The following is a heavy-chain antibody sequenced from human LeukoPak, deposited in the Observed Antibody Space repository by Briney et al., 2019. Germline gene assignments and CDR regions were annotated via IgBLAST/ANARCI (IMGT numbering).Heavy chain of an antibody. D-gene: IGHD5-18*01. CDR2: INPNSGGT. Sequence: ASVKVSCKASGYTFTSYAMNWVRQAPGQGLEWMGWINPNSGGTNYAQKFQGRVTMTRDTSISTAYMELSRLRSDDTAVYYCAREFGVQLWYVWGFDYWGQGTLVTVSS. CDR3: AREFGVQLWYVWGFDY. J-gene: IGHJ4*02. V-gene: IGHV1-2*02. CDR1: GYTFTSYA.